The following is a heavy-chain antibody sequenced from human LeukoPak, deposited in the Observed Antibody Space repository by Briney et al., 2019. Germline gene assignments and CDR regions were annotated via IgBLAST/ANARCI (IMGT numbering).Heavy chain of an antibody. CDR3: ARASRFFDWSPFDF. CDR2: INTNTGNP. D-gene: IGHD3-9*01. V-gene: IGHV7-4-1*02. Sequence: GASVKVSCKASGYTFSDWPINWVRQAPGQGLDWMGWINTNTGNPMYAQGFTGRFVFSLDTSVSTAYLQISSLKAEDTAVYYCARASRFFDWSPFDFWGQGALVTVSS. CDR1: GYTFSDWP. J-gene: IGHJ4*02.